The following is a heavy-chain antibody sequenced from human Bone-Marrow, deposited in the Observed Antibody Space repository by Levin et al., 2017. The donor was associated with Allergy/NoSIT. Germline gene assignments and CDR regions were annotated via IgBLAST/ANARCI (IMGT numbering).Heavy chain of an antibody. J-gene: IGHJ3*02. D-gene: IGHD3-22*01. CDR3: ARAGYYDRSDYRDDAFDI. CDR2: IIPIFGTV. CDR1: GGTFSSYA. V-gene: IGHV1-69*13. Sequence: SVKVSCKASGGTFSSYAISWVRQAPGQGLEWIGGIIPIFGTVYYAQKFQGRVTITADESTSTAYMELSSLRSEDTAVYHCARAGYYDRSDYRDDAFDIWGQGTMVTVSS.